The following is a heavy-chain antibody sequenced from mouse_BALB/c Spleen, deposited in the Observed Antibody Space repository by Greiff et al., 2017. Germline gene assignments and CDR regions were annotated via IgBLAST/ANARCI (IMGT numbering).Heavy chain of an antibody. Sequence: QVQLQQPGAELVMPGASVKMSCKASGYTFTDYWMHWVKQRPGQGLEWIGAIDTSDSYTSYNQKFKGKATLTVDESSSTAYMQLSSLTSEDSAVYYCARGGYYGSSPAWFAYWGQGTLVTVSA. CDR3: ARGGYYGSSPAWFAY. D-gene: IGHD1-1*01. V-gene: IGHV1-69*01. J-gene: IGHJ3*01. CDR1: GYTFTDYW. CDR2: IDTSDSYT.